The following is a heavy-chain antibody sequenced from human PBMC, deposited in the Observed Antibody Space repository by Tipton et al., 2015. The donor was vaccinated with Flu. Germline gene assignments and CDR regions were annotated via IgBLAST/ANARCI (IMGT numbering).Heavy chain of an antibody. V-gene: IGHV3-21*06. D-gene: IGHD1-1*01. CDR1: GFTFSSYS. CDR2: ISSGSSYI. CDR3: ARLPRSSGTGYGMDV. Sequence: SLRLSCAASGFTFSSYSMIWVRQAPGKGLEWVSSISSGSSYIYYADSVRGRFTISRDNANNSLCLQMNSLRADDTGVYYCARLPRSSGTGYGMDVWGQGTTVTVSS. J-gene: IGHJ6*02.